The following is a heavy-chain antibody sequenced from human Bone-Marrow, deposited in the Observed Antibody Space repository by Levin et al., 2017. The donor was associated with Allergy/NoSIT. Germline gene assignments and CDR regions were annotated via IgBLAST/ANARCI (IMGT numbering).Heavy chain of an antibody. Sequence: GESLKISCAASGFTFRVNAMSWVRQAPGKGLEWVSAISVTGTTYYADSVKGRFTVSRDNSKYTLYLQMNSLRAEDTAVYFCARDPVEYAGSTEVMDVWGQGTTVTVSS. V-gene: IGHV3-23*01. CDR2: ISVTGTT. CDR3: ARDPVEYAGSTEVMDV. D-gene: IGHD2-2*01. CDR1: GFTFRVNA. J-gene: IGHJ6*02.